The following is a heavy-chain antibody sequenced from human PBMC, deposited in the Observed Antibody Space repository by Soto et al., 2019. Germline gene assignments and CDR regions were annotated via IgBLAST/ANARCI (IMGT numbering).Heavy chain of an antibody. CDR1: GFTFSTCS. CDR3: ARDNGYDAATLDY. V-gene: IGHV3-21*02. J-gene: IGHJ4*02. D-gene: IGHD5-12*01. Sequence: EVQLVDSGGGLVKPGGSLRLSCAASGFTFSTCSMNWVRQAPGKGLEWVSSISSSSSNIYYADSVKGRFTISRDNAKNLLYLQMNSLRADDTAVYYCARDNGYDAATLDYWGQGTLVTVSS. CDR2: ISSSSSNI.